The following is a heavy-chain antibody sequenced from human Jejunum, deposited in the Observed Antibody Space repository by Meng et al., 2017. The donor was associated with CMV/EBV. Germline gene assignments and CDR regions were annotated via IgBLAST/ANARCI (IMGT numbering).Heavy chain of an antibody. V-gene: IGHV3-23*01. CDR2: ISGSGHLT. Sequence: SVFSFGASAMSWVRQAPGKGLEWVAAISGSGHLTHYADSVKGRFIISKDKSKNTLYLQMNTVTAEDTAIYYCAKERIELWYFDYWGQGTLVTVSS. J-gene: IGHJ4*02. CDR1: VFSFGASA. D-gene: IGHD2-21*01. CDR3: AKERIELWYFDY.